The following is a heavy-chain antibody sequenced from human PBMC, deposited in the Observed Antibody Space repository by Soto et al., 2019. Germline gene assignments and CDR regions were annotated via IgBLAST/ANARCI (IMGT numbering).Heavy chain of an antibody. J-gene: IGHJ4*02. Sequence: QVQLVESGGGVVQPGRSLRLSCAASGFTFSSYGMHWVRQAPGKGLAWVAVIWYDGSNKYYADSVKGRFTISRDNSKNTLYLQMNSLRAEDTAVYYCASYCGGDCYSNYFDYWGQGTLVTVSS. CDR3: ASYCGGDCYSNYFDY. CDR2: IWYDGSNK. V-gene: IGHV3-33*01. CDR1: GFTFSSYG. D-gene: IGHD2-21*02.